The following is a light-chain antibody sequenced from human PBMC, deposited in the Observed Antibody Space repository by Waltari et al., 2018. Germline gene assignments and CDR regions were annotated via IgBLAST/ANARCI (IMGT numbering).Light chain of an antibody. CDR3: QQYNTDYT. CDR2: KAY. Sequence: DVQMTQSPSTLSASVGDTVSITCRASQSIMSWLAWYQQKAGKAPKVLISKAYTLESGVPSRFSGSESGTEFTLTISNLQPDDFATYYCQQYNTDYTFGQGTILEIK. J-gene: IGKJ2*01. CDR1: QSIMSW. V-gene: IGKV1-5*03.